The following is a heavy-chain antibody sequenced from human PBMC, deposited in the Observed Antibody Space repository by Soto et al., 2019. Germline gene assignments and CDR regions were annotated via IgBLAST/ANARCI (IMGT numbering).Heavy chain of an antibody. CDR2: IHYSGST. Sequence: QVQLQESGPGLVKPSETRSLTCNVSGGSVSSGGYYWNWIRQPPGKGLEWIGHIHYSGSTNYNPSLKSRVTISVDTSKNQFSLKLNSVTAADTAIYYCARGMIPVVRRYFDYWGQGTLVTVSS. D-gene: IGHD2-15*01. J-gene: IGHJ4*02. V-gene: IGHV4-61*08. CDR3: ARGMIPVVRRYFDY. CDR1: GGSVSSGGYY.